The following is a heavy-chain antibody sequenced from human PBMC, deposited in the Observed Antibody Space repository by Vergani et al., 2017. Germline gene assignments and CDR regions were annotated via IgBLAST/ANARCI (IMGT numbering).Heavy chain of an antibody. CDR1: GYTFTGYY. CDR2: INPNSGGT. D-gene: IGHD6-19*01. J-gene: IGHJ4*02. V-gene: IGHV1-2*02. CDR3: LSGWYASGD. Sequence: VQLVPSGAEVKKPGASVKVSCKASGYTFTGYYMHWVRQAPGQGLEWMGWINPNSGGTNYAPKFQGRVTMTRDTSISTAYMELSRLRSDDTAVYYCLSGWYASGDWGQGTLVTVSS.